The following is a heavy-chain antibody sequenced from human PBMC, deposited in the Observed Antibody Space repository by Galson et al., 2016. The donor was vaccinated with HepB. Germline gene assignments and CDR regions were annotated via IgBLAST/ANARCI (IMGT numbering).Heavy chain of an antibody. J-gene: IGHJ5*02. V-gene: IGHV1-69*13. Sequence: SVKVSCKASGGTFSTSAISWVRQAPGQGLEWMGGIIPIFGTATYAQKFQGRVRITADASTSTAYMELSSLRSEDTALYYCARGAGEMPTIMSWLDPWGQGTLVTVSS. CDR1: GGTFSTSA. CDR3: ARGAGEMPTIMSWLDP. D-gene: IGHD5-24*01. CDR2: IIPIFGTA.